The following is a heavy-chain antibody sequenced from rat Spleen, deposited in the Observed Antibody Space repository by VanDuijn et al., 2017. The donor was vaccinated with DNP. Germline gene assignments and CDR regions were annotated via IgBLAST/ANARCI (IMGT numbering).Heavy chain of an antibody. CDR3: ARSRLPGYYPFAC. V-gene: IGHV5-25*01. D-gene: IGHD1-4*01. CDR1: GFTFRNYY. CDR2: IITSGSRA. Sequence: EVQLVESGGGLVQPGRSLKLSCVVSGFTFRNYYMAWVRQALKKDLEWVATIITSGSRAYYPDSVKGRFTITRDDAKSSLYLQMNSLKSEDTATYYCARSRLPGYYPFACWGQGTLVTVSS. J-gene: IGHJ3*01.